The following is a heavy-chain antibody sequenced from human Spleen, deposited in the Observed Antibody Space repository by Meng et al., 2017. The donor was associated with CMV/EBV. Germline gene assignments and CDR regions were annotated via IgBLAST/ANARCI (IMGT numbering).Heavy chain of an antibody. J-gene: IGHJ4*02. CDR1: GGSVSSGNSY. CDR2: IHYSGST. D-gene: IGHD6-13*01. V-gene: IGHV4-61*01. CDR3: ARLNLGAAGILLDY. Sequence: SETLSLTCTVSGGSVSSGNSYWSWIRQSPGKGLEWIGYIHYSGSTYYNPSLKSRVTISVDTSKNQFSLKLSSVTAADTAVYYCARLNLGAAGILLDYWGQGTLVTVSS.